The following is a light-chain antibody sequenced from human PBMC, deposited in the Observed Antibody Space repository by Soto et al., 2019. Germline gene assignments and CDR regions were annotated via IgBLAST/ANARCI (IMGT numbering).Light chain of an antibody. CDR1: QSIGDW. V-gene: IGKV1-5*03. CDR2: KAS. CDR3: QQYHSYSIT. J-gene: IGKJ4*01. Sequence: DIQMTQSPSILSASVGDRVTISCRASQSIGDWLAWYQQKPGEAPHLLIYKASNLESGVPSRFSGGGSGTLFTLTITSLQPDDFATYYCQQYHSYSITFGGGTKVELK.